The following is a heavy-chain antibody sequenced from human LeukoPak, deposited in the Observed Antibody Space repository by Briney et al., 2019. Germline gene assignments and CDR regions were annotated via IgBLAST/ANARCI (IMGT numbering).Heavy chain of an antibody. CDR2: INPNSGGT. D-gene: IGHD6-13*01. CDR1: GYTFTGYY. J-gene: IGHJ1*01. Sequence: VSVKVSCKASGYTFTGYYMHWVRQAPGQGLEWMGWINPNSGGTNYAQKFQGRVTMTRDTSISTAYMELSRLRSDDTAVYYCARVSSSSWSAEYFQHWGQGTLVTVSS. V-gene: IGHV1-2*02. CDR3: ARVSSSSWSAEYFQH.